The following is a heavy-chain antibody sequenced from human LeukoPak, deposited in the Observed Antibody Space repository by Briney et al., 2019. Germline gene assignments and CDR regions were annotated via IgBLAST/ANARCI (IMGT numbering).Heavy chain of an antibody. V-gene: IGHV6-1*01. D-gene: IGHD2-2*01. CDR2: TFYKATWYN. CDR3: ARRLTQYDCFDP. J-gene: IGHJ5*02. Sequence: SQTLSLTCAISGDSVSSNSVTWNWIRQSPSRGLEWLGRTFYKATWYNDYAVSVRGRITVNPDTSKNQFSLHLNSVTPEDTAVYYCARRLTQYDCFDPWGQGILVTVSS. CDR1: GDSVSSNSVT.